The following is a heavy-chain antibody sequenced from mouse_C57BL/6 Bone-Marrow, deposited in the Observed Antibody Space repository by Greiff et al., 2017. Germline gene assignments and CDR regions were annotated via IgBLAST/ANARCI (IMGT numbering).Heavy chain of an antibody. CDR2: ITPNNGGT. CDR3: SRASRGYAMDY. V-gene: IGHV1-18*01. Sequence: VQLKESGPELVKPGASVKISCKASGYTFTDYNLDWVKQSHGQSLEWIGDITPNNGGTIYNQKFKGKATLTVDKSSSTAYMELRSLTSEDTAVYVCSRASRGYAMDYWGQGTSGTVSS. J-gene: IGHJ4*01. CDR1: GYTFTDYN.